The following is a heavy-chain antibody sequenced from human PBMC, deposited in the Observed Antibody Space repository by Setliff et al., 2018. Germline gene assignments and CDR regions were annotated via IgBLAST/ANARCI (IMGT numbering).Heavy chain of an antibody. V-gene: IGHV4-59*11. CDR1: GGSISSHY. CDR2: IYYSGST. J-gene: IGHJ4*02. D-gene: IGHD5-18*01. Sequence: SETLSLTCTVSGGSISSHYWSWIRQPPGKGLEWIGSIYYSGSTNYNPSLKSRVTISVDTSKNQFSLKLSSVTAADTAVYYCAREGVDTAMVYYFDYWGQGTLVTVSS. CDR3: AREGVDTAMVYYFDY.